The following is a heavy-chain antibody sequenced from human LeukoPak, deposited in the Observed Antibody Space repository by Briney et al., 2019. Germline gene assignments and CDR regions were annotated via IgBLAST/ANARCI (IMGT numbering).Heavy chain of an antibody. D-gene: IGHD2-2*01. CDR2: IAGNNSPT. Sequence: GGSLRLSCVASGFTFSSFSLTWVRQTPGKGLAWVSIIAGNNSPTFYADSVEGRFTISRGNSKNMGYLQMNSLRVEDSGVYFCARGATRATRHFDVWGRGTLVTVSS. J-gene: IGHJ2*01. CDR3: ARGATRATRHFDV. V-gene: IGHV3-23*01. CDR1: GFTFSSFS.